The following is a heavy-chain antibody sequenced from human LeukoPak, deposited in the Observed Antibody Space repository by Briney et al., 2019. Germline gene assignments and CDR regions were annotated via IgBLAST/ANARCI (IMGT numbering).Heavy chain of an antibody. D-gene: IGHD2-2*01. V-gene: IGHV4-59*01. CDR1: GGSISSYY. CDR2: IYYSGST. CDR3: ARASVWSTSFDY. J-gene: IGHJ4*02. Sequence: SETLSLTCTVSGGSISSYYWSWIRQPPGKGLEWIGYIYYSGSTNYNPSLKSRVTISVDTSKNQFSPKLSSVTAADTAVYYCARASVWSTSFDYWGQGTLVTVSS.